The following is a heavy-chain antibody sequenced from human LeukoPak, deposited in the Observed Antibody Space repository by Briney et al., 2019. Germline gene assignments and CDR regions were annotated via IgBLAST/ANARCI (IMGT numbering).Heavy chain of an antibody. CDR1: GGSISSYY. CDR2: IHYTGST. D-gene: IGHD6-13*01. CDR3: AGHRSGSSLDY. Sequence: SETLSLICPVSGGSISSYYWTWIRQPPGKGLECIGYIHYTGSTNSNPSLKSRVTMSVDTSKNQFSLNLTSVTAADTAIYYCAGHRSGSSLDYWGQGTLVTVSS. V-gene: IGHV4-59*08. J-gene: IGHJ4*02.